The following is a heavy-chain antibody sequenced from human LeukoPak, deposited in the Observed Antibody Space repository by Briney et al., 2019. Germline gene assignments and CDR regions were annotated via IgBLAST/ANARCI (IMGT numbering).Heavy chain of an antibody. J-gene: IGHJ4*02. Sequence: PGGPLRLSCAASGFTFSNAWMSWVRQAPGKGLEWVGRIKSKTDGGTTDYAAPVKGRFTISRDDSKNTLYLQMNSLKTEDTAVYYCTTFAVRGPIDYWGQGTLVTVSS. CDR2: IKSKTDGGTT. CDR3: TTFAVRGPIDY. D-gene: IGHD3-10*01. CDR1: GFTFSNAW. V-gene: IGHV3-15*01.